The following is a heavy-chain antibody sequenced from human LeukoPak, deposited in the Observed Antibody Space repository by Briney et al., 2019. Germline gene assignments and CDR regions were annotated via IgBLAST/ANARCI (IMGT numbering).Heavy chain of an antibody. CDR2: ISSSSSYI. CDR1: GFTFRNYA. CDR3: ARVTGDYYGSGSYFFSADYYYMDV. Sequence: GGSLRLSCAASGFTFRNYAVNWVRQAPGKGLEWVSSISSSSSYIYYADSVKGRFTISRDNAKNSLYLQMNSLRAEDTAVYYCARVTGDYYGSGSYFFSADYYYMDVWGKGTTVTISS. V-gene: IGHV3-21*01. J-gene: IGHJ6*03. D-gene: IGHD3-10*01.